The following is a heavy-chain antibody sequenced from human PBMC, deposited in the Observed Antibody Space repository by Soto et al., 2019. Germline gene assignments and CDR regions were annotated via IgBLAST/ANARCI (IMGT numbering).Heavy chain of an antibody. D-gene: IGHD3-22*01. Sequence: PSETLSLTCAVSGGSISSGGYSWSWIRQPPGKGLEWIGYIYHSGSTYYNPSLKSRVTISVDRSKNQFSLKLSSVTAADTAVYYCARERDSSGYILGYWGQGTLVTVSS. J-gene: IGHJ4*02. CDR3: ARERDSSGYILGY. CDR2: IYHSGST. CDR1: GGSISSGGYS. V-gene: IGHV4-30-2*01.